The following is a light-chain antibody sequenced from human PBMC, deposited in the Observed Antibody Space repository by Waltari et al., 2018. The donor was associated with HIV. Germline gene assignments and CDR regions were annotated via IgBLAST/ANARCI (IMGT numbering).Light chain of an antibody. CDR1: SSDIGAYNH. V-gene: IGLV2-14*03. CDR3: SSYTASNTLWV. CDR2: DVT. Sequence: QSALTQPASVSGSRGQSITMSCTGTSSDIGAYNHVSWFQQRPGKAPKLIIYDVTVRPSGVSRRFSGSKSGIMASLTISGLQADDEGDYYCSSYTASNTLWVFGGGTKLTVL. J-gene: IGLJ3*02.